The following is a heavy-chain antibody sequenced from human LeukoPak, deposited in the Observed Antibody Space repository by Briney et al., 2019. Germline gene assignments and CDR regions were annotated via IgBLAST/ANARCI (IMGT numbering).Heavy chain of an antibody. CDR3: GKGLSITMIRGGQWYYYRDV. CDR1: RYTFTGFG. V-gene: IGHV1-18*01. J-gene: IGHJ6*03. CDR2: SSGYNGNT. Sequence: ASVRVSSTASRYTFTGFGISWVGQAPRQGLEWMGWSSGYNGNTNYAQNLQSRVTMTADTSTNTVCMELRSLRSDDTAVYYSGKGLSITMIRGGQWYYYRDVWGKGTTVTISS. D-gene: IGHD3-10*01.